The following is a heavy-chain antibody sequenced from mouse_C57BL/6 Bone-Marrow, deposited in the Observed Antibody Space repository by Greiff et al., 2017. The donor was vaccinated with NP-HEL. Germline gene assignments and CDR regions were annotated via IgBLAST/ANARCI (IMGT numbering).Heavy chain of an antibody. CDR1: GYTFTDYY. CDR2: IYPGSGNT. J-gene: IGHJ2*01. D-gene: IGHD1-3*01. CDR3: ARCSSYFDY. Sequence: VQLQQSGAELVRPGASVKLSCKASGYTFTDYYINWVKQRPGQGLEWIARIYPGSGNTYYNEKFKGKATLTAEKSSSTAYMQLSSLTSEDSAVYFCARCSSYFDYWGQGTTLTVSS. V-gene: IGHV1-76*01.